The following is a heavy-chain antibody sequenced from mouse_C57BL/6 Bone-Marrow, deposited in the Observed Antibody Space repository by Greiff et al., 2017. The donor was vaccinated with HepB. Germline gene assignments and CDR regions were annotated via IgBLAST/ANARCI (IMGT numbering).Heavy chain of an antibody. Sequence: EVKLVESGGDLVKPGGSLKLSCAASGFTFSSYGMSWVRQTPDKRLEWVATISSGGSYTYYPDSVKGRFTNSRGNAKNTLYLQMSSLKSEDTAMYDCARHGTGEDYYGIYWYFDVWGTGTAVTVSA. D-gene: IGHD1-1*01. J-gene: IGHJ1*03. CDR1: GFTFSSYG. CDR2: ISSGGSYT. V-gene: IGHV5-6*01. CDR3: ARHGTGEDYYGIYWYFDV.